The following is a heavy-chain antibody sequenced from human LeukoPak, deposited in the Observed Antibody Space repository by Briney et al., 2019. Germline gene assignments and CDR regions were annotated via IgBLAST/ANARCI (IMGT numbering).Heavy chain of an antibody. Sequence: GGSLRLSCAASGFTFSSYEMNWVRQAPGKGLEWVSYISSSGNTIYYADSVKGRFTISRDNAKNSLYLQMNSLRAEDTAVYYCVQESSSLLRSYFDYWGQGTLVTVSS. J-gene: IGHJ4*02. CDR1: GFTFSSYE. V-gene: IGHV3-48*03. D-gene: IGHD2-15*01. CDR3: VQESSSLLRSYFDY. CDR2: ISSSGNTI.